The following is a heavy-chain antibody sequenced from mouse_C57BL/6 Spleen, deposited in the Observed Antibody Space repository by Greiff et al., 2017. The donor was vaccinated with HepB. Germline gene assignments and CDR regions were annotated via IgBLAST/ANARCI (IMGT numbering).Heavy chain of an antibody. V-gene: IGHV7-3*01. Sequence: EVHLVESGGGLVQPGGSLSLSCAASGFTFTDYYMSWVRQPPGKALEWLGFIRNKANGYTTEYSASVKGRFTISRDNSQSILYLQMNALRADDSATYCCARYEHYGSTYYYAMDYWGQGTSVTVSS. D-gene: IGHD1-1*01. CDR3: ARYEHYGSTYYYAMDY. J-gene: IGHJ4*01. CDR1: GFTFTDYY. CDR2: IRNKANGYTT.